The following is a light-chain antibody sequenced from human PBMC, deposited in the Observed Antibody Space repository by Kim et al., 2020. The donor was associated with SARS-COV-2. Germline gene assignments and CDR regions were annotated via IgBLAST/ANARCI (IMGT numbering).Light chain of an antibody. J-gene: IGLJ3*02. CDR1: SSDVGGYNY. CDR2: DVS. Sequence: GQSSTISGTGTSSDVGGYNYGAWYQQHPGKARTLMIYDVSKRPSGVSNRFSGSKSGNTASLTISGLQAEDEADYYCSSYTTSSTLVFGGGTQLTVL. V-gene: IGLV2-14*04. CDR3: SSYTTSSTLV.